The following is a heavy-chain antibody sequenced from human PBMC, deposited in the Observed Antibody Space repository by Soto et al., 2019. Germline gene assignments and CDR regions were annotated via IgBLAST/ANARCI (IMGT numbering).Heavy chain of an antibody. V-gene: IGHV1-3*01. D-gene: IGHD6-13*01. Sequence: ASVKVSCKASGYTFTSYAMHWVRQAPGQRLEWMGWINAGNGNTKYSQKFQGRVTITRDTSASTAYMELSSLRSEDTAVYYFARDLARAAAGTRFDYWGQGTLVTVSS. J-gene: IGHJ4*02. CDR3: ARDLARAAAGTRFDY. CDR1: GYTFTSYA. CDR2: INAGNGNT.